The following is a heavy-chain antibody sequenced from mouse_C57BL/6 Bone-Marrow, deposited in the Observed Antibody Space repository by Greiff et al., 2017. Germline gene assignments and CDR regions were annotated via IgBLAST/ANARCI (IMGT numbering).Heavy chain of an antibody. J-gene: IGHJ4*01. CDR1: GYTFTSYW. CDR3: ARRRIYYECNGAMDY. V-gene: IGHV1-64*01. D-gene: IGHD1-1*01. Sequence: QVQLQQPGAELVKPGASVKLSCKASGYTFTSYWMHWVKQRPGQGLEWIGMIHPNSGSTNYNEKFKRKATLTVDKSSSTAYMQLSSLTSEDSAVYYCARRRIYYECNGAMDYWGQGTSVTVSS. CDR2: IHPNSGST.